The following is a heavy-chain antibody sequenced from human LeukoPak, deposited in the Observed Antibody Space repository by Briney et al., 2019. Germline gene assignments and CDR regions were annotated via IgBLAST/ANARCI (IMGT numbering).Heavy chain of an antibody. Sequence: ASVKVSCKASGYTFTGYYMHWVRQAPGQGLEWMGWINPNSGGTNYAQKFQGRVTITADESTSTVYMELSSLRSEDTAVYYCARGGIVATENWFDPWGQGTLVTVSS. J-gene: IGHJ5*02. D-gene: IGHD5-12*01. V-gene: IGHV1-2*02. CDR1: GYTFTGYY. CDR3: ARGGIVATENWFDP. CDR2: INPNSGGT.